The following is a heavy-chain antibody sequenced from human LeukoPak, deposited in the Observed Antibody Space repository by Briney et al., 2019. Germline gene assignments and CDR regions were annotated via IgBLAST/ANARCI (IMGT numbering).Heavy chain of an antibody. D-gene: IGHD1-1*01. Sequence: GASVKVSCKASGYTFTSYYMHWVRQAPGQGLEWMGIINPSGGSTSYAQKLQGRVTMTTDTSTSTAYMELRSLRSDDTAVYYCARDVAEIRTTGTTMVGYYYYYMDVWGKGTTVTVSS. CDR2: INPSGGST. J-gene: IGHJ6*03. V-gene: IGHV1-46*01. CDR1: GYTFTSYY. CDR3: ARDVAEIRTTGTTMVGYYYYYMDV.